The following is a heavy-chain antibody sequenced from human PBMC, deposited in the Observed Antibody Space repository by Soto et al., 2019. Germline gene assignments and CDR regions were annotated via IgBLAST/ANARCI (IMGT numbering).Heavy chain of an antibody. Sequence: EVQLVESGGGLVQPGGSLRLSCAASGFTFSTYWMHWVRQAPGQGLVWVSRINSDGSSTTYADSVKGRFTMSRDNAKNTLYLQMNSLRAEDTAVYYCVRDQDGPGACMDVWGQGTTVTVSS. V-gene: IGHV3-74*01. CDR2: INSDGSST. D-gene: IGHD1-26*01. J-gene: IGHJ6*02. CDR1: GFTFSTYW. CDR3: VRDQDGPGACMDV.